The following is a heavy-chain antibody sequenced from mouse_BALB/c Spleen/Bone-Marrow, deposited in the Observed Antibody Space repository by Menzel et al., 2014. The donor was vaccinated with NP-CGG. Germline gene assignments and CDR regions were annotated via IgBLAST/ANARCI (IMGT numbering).Heavy chain of an antibody. CDR2: ISGGGSYT. CDR1: GFTFXNYG. D-gene: IGHD2-4*01. J-gene: IGHJ3*01. Sequence: EAKLMESGGGLVKSGGSLKLSCAASGFTFXNYGMSWVRQTPEKRLEWVATISGGGSYTFYSDSVKGRFTISRDNAKNNLYLQLSSLRSEDTALYYCARHAYYDQTEVSFVYWGQGTLVTVSA. V-gene: IGHV5-9-2*01. CDR3: ARHAYYDQTEVSFVY.